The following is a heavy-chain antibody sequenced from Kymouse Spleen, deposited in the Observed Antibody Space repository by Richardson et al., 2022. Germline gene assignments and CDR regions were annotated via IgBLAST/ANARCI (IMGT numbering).Heavy chain of an antibody. CDR2: IWYDGSNK. V-gene: IGHV3-33*01. Sequence: QVQLVESGGGVVQPGRSLRLSCAASGFTFSSYGMHWVRQAPGKGLEWVAVIWYDGSNKYYADSVKGRFTISRDNSKNTLYLQMNSLRAEDTAVYYCARWITGPYAFDIWGQGTMVTVSS. CDR3: ARWITGPYAFDI. J-gene: IGHJ3*02. CDR1: GFTFSSYG. D-gene: IGHD1-20*01,IGHD1-7*01.